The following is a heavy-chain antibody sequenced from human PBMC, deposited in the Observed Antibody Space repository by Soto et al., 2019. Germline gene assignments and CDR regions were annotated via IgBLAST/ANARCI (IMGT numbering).Heavy chain of an antibody. V-gene: IGHV4-59*01. D-gene: IGHD2-15*01. CDR1: GGSISRYY. J-gene: IGHJ5*02. CDR2: IYYSGST. CDR3: ARDWFAATVPHNRFDP. Sequence: SETLSLTCTVSGGSISRYYWSWIRQPPGKGLEWIGYIYYSGSTNYNPSLKSRVTISVDTSKNQFSLKLSSVTAADTAVYYCARDWFAATVPHNRFDPWGQGTLVTVSS.